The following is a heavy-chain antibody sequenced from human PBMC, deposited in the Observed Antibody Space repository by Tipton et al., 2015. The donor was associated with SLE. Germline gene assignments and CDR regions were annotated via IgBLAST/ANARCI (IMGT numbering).Heavy chain of an antibody. V-gene: IGHV4-59*01. D-gene: IGHD1-1*01. CDR1: GGSISSYH. CDR3: ARDLNWDDVGNWFDP. J-gene: IGHJ5*02. CDR2: IDYSGST. Sequence: TLSLTCTVSGGSISSYHWNWIREPPGKGLEWIGDIDYSGSTNYNPSLKSRVTISVDTSKNQFSLNLRSVTAADTAVYYCARDLNWDDVGNWFDPWGQGTLVTVSS.